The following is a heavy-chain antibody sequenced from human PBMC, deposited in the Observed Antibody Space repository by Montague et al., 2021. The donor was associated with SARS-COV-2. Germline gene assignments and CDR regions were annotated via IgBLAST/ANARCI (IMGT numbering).Heavy chain of an antibody. D-gene: IGHD3-10*01. CDR3: ASIPTRLLTVRGVIDN. J-gene: IGHJ4*02. Sequence: SETLSLTCTVSGGSISSYYWSWIRQSAGKGLEWIGRLYITGSTNYNSALEGRVTMSVDTSRNQFYLKLTSVTAADTAVYYCASIPTRLLTVRGVIDNWGQGVLVTVSS. CDR1: GGSISSYY. V-gene: IGHV4-4*07. CDR2: LYITGST.